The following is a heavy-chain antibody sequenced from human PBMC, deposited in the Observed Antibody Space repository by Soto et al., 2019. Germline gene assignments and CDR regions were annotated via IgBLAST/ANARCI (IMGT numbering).Heavy chain of an antibody. V-gene: IGHV3-30*18. CDR2: ISYDGSNK. Sequence: QVQLVESGGGVVQPGRSLRLSCAASGFTFSSYGMHWVRQAPGKGLEWVAVISYDGSNKYYADSVKGRFTISRDNSKNTLYLQMNSLRAEDTAVYYCAKWAVGATTYFDYWGQGTLVTVSS. D-gene: IGHD1-26*01. CDR3: AKWAVGATTYFDY. J-gene: IGHJ4*02. CDR1: GFTFSSYG.